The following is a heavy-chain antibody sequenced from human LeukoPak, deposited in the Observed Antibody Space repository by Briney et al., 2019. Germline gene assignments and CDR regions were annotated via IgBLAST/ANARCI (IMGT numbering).Heavy chain of an antibody. Sequence: TSETLSLTCTVSGGSISSSGFSWGWIRQPPGKGLEWIGSIYDSGGTYYNPSLKSRVTVSVNMSNNQFSLKLSSVTAADTAVYYCARHDYGDKNFDYWGQGTLVTVSS. CDR1: GGSISSSGFS. CDR2: IYDSGGT. CDR3: ARHDYGDKNFDY. D-gene: IGHD4-17*01. J-gene: IGHJ4*02. V-gene: IGHV4-39*01.